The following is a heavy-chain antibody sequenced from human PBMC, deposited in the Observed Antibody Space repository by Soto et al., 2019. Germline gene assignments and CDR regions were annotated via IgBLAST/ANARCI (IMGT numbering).Heavy chain of an antibody. J-gene: IGHJ4*02. CDR2: IIPILGIA. CDR1: GGTFSSYT. Sequence: QVQLVQSGAEVKKPGSSVKVSCKASGGTFSSYTISWVRQAPGQGLEWMGRIIPILGIANYAQKFQGRVTITADKSTSTACMELSSLRSEDTAVYYCATGGGNADFDYWGQGTLVTVSS. CDR3: ATGGGNADFDY. D-gene: IGHD2-15*01. V-gene: IGHV1-69*02.